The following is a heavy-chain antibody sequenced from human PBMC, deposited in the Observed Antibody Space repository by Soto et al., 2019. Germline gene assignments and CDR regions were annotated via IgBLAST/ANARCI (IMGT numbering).Heavy chain of an antibody. CDR1: GFTFSSYA. V-gene: IGHV3-23*01. D-gene: IGHD4-17*01. J-gene: IGHJ6*02. Sequence: GGSLRLSCAASGFTFSSYAMSWVRQAPGKGLEWVSAISGSGGSTYYADSGKGRFTISRDNSKNTLYLQMNSLRAEDTAVYYCAKDKEDYGDYAINYYGMDVWGQGTTVTVSS. CDR3: AKDKEDYGDYAINYYGMDV. CDR2: ISGSGGST.